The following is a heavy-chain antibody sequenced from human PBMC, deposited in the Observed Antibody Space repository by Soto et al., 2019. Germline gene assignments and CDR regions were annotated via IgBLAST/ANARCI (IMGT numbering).Heavy chain of an antibody. J-gene: IGHJ4*02. D-gene: IGHD6-13*01. Sequence: GVSLRLSCAASGFTFSDYYMSWIRQAPGKGLEWVSYISSSSSYTNYADSVKGRFTISRDNAKNSLYLQMNSLRAEDTAVYYCARRSGAAAGTYYFDYWGQGTLVTVSS. CDR2: ISSSSSYT. CDR1: GFTFSDYY. CDR3: ARRSGAAAGTYYFDY. V-gene: IGHV3-11*03.